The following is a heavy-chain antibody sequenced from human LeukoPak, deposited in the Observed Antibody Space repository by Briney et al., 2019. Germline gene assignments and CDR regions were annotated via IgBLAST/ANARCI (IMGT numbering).Heavy chain of an antibody. Sequence: PGESLKISCKGSAYSFTSYWIAWVRQMPGKGLEWMGIIYPGDSDTTYSPSFQGQVTISADNSITTAYLQWSSLKASDTAMYYCARVNTAAGDFDYWGQGTLVTVSS. CDR2: IYPGDSDT. CDR3: ARVNTAAGDFDY. V-gene: IGHV5-51*01. J-gene: IGHJ4*02. D-gene: IGHD1/OR15-1a*01. CDR1: AYSFTSYW.